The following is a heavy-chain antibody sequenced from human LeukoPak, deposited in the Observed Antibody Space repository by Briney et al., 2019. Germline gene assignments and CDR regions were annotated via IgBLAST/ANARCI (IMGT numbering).Heavy chain of an antibody. V-gene: IGHV1-69*04. CDR1: GGTFSSYA. CDR2: IIPTLGIA. D-gene: IGHD2-2*01. Sequence: ASVKVSCKASGGTFSSYAISWVRQAPGQGLEWMGRIIPTLGIANYAQKFQGRVTITADKSTSTAYMELSSLRSEDTAVYYCARVPRYCSSTSCPSRYYYGMDVWGQGTTVTVSS. CDR3: ARVPRYCSSTSCPSRYYYGMDV. J-gene: IGHJ6*02.